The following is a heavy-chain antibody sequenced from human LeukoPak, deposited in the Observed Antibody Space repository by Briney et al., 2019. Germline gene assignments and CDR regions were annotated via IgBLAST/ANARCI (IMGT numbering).Heavy chain of an antibody. CDR2: ISSSGSTI. J-gene: IGHJ4*02. Sequence: GGSLRLSCAASGFTFSSYEMNWVRQAPGKGLEWVSYISSSGSTIYYADSVKGQFTISRDNAKNSLYLQMNSLRAEDTAVYYCARDREPDMVRGAFDYWGQGTLVTVSS. D-gene: IGHD3-10*01. CDR3: ARDREPDMVRGAFDY. V-gene: IGHV3-48*03. CDR1: GFTFSSYE.